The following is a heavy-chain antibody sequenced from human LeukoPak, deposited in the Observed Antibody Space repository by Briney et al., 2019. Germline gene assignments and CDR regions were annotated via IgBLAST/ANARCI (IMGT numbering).Heavy chain of an antibody. D-gene: IGHD3-3*01. Sequence: SGGSLRLSCVASGFTFSSYGMHWVRQAPGKWRGWVAFIRYDGSEKYYAGSVKGRFTVSRDNVKSTLYLQMNSLRDEDTALCYCAKDPTVYWSAYYLKPSFDYWGQGTLVTVSS. CDR3: AKDPTVYWSAYYLKPSFDY. V-gene: IGHV3-30*02. J-gene: IGHJ4*02. CDR2: IRYDGSEK. CDR1: GFTFSSYG.